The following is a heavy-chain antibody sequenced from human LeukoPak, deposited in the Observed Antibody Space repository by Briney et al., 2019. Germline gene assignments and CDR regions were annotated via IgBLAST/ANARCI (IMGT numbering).Heavy chain of an antibody. CDR3: ASLGAVGGR. CDR1: GGSISSYY. Sequence: PSEALSLTCTVSGGSISSYYWSWIRQPPGKGVEGIGYIYYSGSTNYNPSLKSRVTISVDTSKNQFSLKLSSVTAADTAVYYCASLGAVGGRWGQGTLVTVSS. J-gene: IGHJ4*02. CDR2: IYYSGST. V-gene: IGHV4-59*01. D-gene: IGHD1-26*01.